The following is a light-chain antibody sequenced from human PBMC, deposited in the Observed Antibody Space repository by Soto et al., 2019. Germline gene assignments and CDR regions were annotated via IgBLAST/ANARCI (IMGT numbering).Light chain of an antibody. CDR2: EVT. CDR1: SRDIGNYNY. V-gene: IGLV2-14*01. CDR3: ASYSSANTLVV. J-gene: IGLJ1*01. Sequence: QSVLTQPASVSGSPGQSITISCTGTSRDIGNYNYVSWYQHHPGKAPKLMIYEVTSRPSGVSDRFSGSKSGMTASLTISGLQPEDEADYSCASYSSANTLVVSGPGTKV.